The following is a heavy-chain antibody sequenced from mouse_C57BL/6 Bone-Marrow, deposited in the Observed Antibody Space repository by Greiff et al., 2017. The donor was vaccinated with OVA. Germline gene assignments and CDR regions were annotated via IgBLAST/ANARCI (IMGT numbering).Heavy chain of an antibody. D-gene: IGHD1-1*01. CDR2: IYPGSGST. CDR3: ATRTITTVVARNWYFDV. J-gene: IGHJ1*03. CDR1: GYTFTSYW. Sequence: QVQLQQSGAELVKPGASVKMSCKASGYTFTSYWITWVKQRPGQGLEWIGDIYPGSGSTNYNEKFKSKATLTVDTSSSTAYMQLSSLTSEDSAVYYCATRTITTVVARNWYFDVWGTGTTVTVSS. V-gene: IGHV1-55*01.